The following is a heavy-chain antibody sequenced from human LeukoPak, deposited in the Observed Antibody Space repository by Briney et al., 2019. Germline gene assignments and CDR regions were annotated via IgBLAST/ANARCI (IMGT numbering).Heavy chain of an antibody. J-gene: IGHJ5*02. CDR2: IYYSGST. Sequence: SETLSLTCTVSGGSISSYYWSWIRQPPGKGLEWIGYIYYSGSTNYNPSLKSRVTISVDTSKNQFSLKQSSVTAADTAVYYSARHGLDSGSYPWFDPWGQGTLVTVS. CDR1: GGSISSYY. V-gene: IGHV4-59*08. D-gene: IGHD1-26*01. CDR3: ARHGLDSGSYPWFDP.